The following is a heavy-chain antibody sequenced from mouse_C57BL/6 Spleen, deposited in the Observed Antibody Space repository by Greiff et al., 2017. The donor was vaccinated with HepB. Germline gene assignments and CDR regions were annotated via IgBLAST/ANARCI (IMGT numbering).Heavy chain of an antibody. CDR3: ARSYYSNYEDAMDY. Sequence: VQLQQSGAELVRPGTSVKVSCKASGYAFTNYLIEWVKQRPGQGLEWIGVINPGSGGTNYNEKFKGKATLTADKSSSTAYMQLSSLTSEDSAVYFCARSYYSNYEDAMDYWGQGTSVTVSS. V-gene: IGHV1-54*01. CDR1: GYAFTNYL. D-gene: IGHD2-5*01. J-gene: IGHJ4*01. CDR2: INPGSGGT.